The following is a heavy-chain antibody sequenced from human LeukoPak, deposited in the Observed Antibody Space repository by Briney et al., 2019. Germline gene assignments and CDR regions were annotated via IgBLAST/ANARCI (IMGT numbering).Heavy chain of an antibody. D-gene: IGHD3-3*01. Sequence: GGSLRLSCAASGFTFSNAWMSWVRQAPGKGLEWVARIKSRADGGTTDYAAPVKGRFTIPRDDSKNTLYLQMNNLKTEDTAMYYCTTADDYDFWSGYYDYYYYYYMDVWGKGTTVTVSS. CDR3: TTADDYDFWSGYYDYYYYYYMDV. CDR1: GFTFSNAW. CDR2: IKSRADGGTT. V-gene: IGHV3-15*01. J-gene: IGHJ6*03.